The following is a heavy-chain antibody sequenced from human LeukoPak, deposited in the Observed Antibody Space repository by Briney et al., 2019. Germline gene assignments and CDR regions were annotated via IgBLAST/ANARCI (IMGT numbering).Heavy chain of an antibody. V-gene: IGHV3-21*01. CDR1: GFTFSSYS. CDR2: ISSSSSYI. J-gene: IGHJ4*02. D-gene: IGHD1-1*01. CDR3: ARDVWNDVGGFDY. Sequence: GGSLRLSXAASGFTFSSYSMNWVRQPPGKGLEWLSSISSSSSYIYYADSVKGRFTISRDNAKNSLYLQMNSLRAEDTAVYYCARDVWNDVGGFDYWGQGTLVTVSS.